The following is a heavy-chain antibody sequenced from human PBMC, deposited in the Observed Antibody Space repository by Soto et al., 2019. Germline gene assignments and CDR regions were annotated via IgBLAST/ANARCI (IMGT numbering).Heavy chain of an antibody. V-gene: IGHV1-18*01. CDR1: GYTFTSYG. CDR2: ISAYNGNT. CDR3: ARSPIPGDIVVVPAASFDY. J-gene: IGHJ4*02. Sequence: ASVKVSCKASGYTFTSYGISWVRQAPGQGLEWMGWISAYNGNTNYAQKLQGRGTMTTDTSTSTAYMELRSLRSDDTAVYYCARSPIPGDIVVVPAASFDYWGQGTLVTVSS. D-gene: IGHD2-2*01.